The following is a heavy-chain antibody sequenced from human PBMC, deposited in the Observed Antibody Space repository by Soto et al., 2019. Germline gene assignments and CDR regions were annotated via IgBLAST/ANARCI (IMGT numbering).Heavy chain of an antibody. CDR1: GFTFSSYG. V-gene: IGHV3-30*18. CDR2: ISYDGSNK. J-gene: IGHJ4*02. Sequence: GGSLRLSCAASGFTFSSYGMHWVRQAPGKGLEWVAVISYDGSNKYYADSVKGRFTISRDNSKNTLYLQMNSLRAEDTAVYYCAKSTPLDYFDYWGQGTRVTVSS. CDR3: AKSTPLDYFDY.